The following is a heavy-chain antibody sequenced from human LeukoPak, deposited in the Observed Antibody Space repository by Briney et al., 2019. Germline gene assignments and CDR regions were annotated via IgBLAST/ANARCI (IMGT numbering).Heavy chain of an antibody. J-gene: IGHJ4*02. V-gene: IGHV4-39*01. CDR3: ARGQQQEHDY. CDR1: GGSISSYY. CDR2: IYYRGNT. Sequence: PSETLSLTCTVSGGSISSYYWGWIRQPPEKGLEWIGTIYYRGNTDYNPSLKSRVTISVDTSKNQFSLKLSSVTVADTAVYYCARGQQQEHDYWGQGTLVTVSS. D-gene: IGHD6-13*01.